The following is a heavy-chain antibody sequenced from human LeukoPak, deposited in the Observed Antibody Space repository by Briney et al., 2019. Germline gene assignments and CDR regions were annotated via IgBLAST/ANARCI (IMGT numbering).Heavy chain of an antibody. V-gene: IGHV1-2*06. D-gene: IGHD1-26*01. Sequence: ASVKVSCKASGYTFTGYYIHWVRQAPGQGLEWMGRINPNSGGTNYAQKFQGRVTMTRDTSISTAYMELSRLRSDDTAVYYCALAGSGSYYLMRAFDYWGQGTLVTVSS. CDR3: ALAGSGSYYLMRAFDY. J-gene: IGHJ4*02. CDR1: GYTFTGYY. CDR2: INPNSGGT.